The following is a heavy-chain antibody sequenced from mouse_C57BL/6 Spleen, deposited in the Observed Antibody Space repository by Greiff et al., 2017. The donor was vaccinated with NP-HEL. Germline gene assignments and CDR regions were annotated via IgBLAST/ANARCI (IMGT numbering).Heavy chain of an antibody. V-gene: IGHV14-4*01. CDR3: TTIYYGNAWFAY. D-gene: IGHD2-1*01. J-gene: IGHJ3*01. CDR2: IDPENGDT. Sequence: EVQRVESGAELVRPGASVKLSCTASGFNIKDDYMDWVKQRPEQGLEWIGWIDPENGDTEYASKFQGKATITADTSSNTAYLQLSSLTSEDTAVYYCTTIYYGNAWFAYWGQGTLVTVSA. CDR1: GFNIKDDY.